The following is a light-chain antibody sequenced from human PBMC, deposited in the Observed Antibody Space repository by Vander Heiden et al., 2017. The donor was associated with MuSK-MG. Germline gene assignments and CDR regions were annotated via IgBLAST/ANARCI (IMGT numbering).Light chain of an antibody. CDR1: QSVSSSY. Sequence: EIVLTQSPGTLSLSPGERATLSCRASQSVSSSYLACYQQKPGQAPRLLLYGASSTSTGIPDRFSGRASATDFTLSISILDPEDFTVYYCHEYGTSRNTFGQGTRLEIK. J-gene: IGKJ5*01. V-gene: IGKV3-20*01. CDR2: GAS. CDR3: HEYGTSRNT.